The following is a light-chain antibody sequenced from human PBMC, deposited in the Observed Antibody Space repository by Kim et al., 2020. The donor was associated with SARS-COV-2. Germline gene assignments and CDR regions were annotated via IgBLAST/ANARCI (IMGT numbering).Light chain of an antibody. CDR1: QSIRTN. V-gene: IGKV3D-15*01. Sequence: EVVMTQSPATLSLSPGERATLSCRASQSIRTNLDWYQQQPGQTPRLLIYGASIRATGIPARFSGSGSGTEFTLTISSLKSEDFAVYDCQQYGDWPPYTFGQGTKLEI. CDR2: GAS. J-gene: IGKJ2*01. CDR3: QQYGDWPPYT.